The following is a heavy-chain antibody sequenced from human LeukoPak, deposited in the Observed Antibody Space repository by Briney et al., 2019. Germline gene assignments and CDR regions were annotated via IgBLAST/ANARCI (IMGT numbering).Heavy chain of an antibody. CDR2: IYYSGST. V-gene: IGHV4-61*01. Sequence: SGTLSLTCTVSSGSVTSGRYYWSWIRQPPGKGLEWIGYIYYSGSTNYNPSLESRVTISIDTSKNQFSLKLSSVTAADTAVYYCARAPNHYADSFDYWGQGTLVTVSS. CDR3: ARAPNHYADSFDY. CDR1: SGSVTSGRYY. J-gene: IGHJ4*02. D-gene: IGHD4-17*01.